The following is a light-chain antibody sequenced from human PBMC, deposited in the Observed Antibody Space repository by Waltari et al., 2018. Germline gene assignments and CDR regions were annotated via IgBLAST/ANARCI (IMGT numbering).Light chain of an antibody. Sequence: DIVMTQSPLSLPVTPGEPASISCRSSQSLLHSNGSNYLDWYLQKPWQSPPLLFDLGSNRASGVPDRFSGSGSGTDFTLKISRVEAEDVGVYYCMQALQTPRTFGQGTKVEIK. V-gene: IGKV2-28*01. J-gene: IGKJ1*01. CDR1: QSLLHSNGSNY. CDR3: MQALQTPRT. CDR2: LGS.